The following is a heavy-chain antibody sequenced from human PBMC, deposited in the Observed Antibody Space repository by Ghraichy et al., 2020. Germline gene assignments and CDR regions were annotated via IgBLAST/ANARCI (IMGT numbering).Heavy chain of an antibody. V-gene: IGHV3-23*01. CDR3: AKHITRSLLWFGESLYYYYGMDV. CDR2: ISGSGGST. D-gene: IGHD3-10*01. CDR1: GFTFSSYA. J-gene: IGHJ6*04. Sequence: GSLRLSCAASGFTFSSYAMSWVRQAPGKGMEWVSAISGSGGSTYYADSVKGRFTISRDNSKNTLYLQMNSLRAEDTAVYYCAKHITRSLLWFGESLYYYYGMDVWGKGTTVTVSS.